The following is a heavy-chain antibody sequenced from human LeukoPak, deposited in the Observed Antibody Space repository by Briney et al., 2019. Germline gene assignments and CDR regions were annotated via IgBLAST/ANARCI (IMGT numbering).Heavy chain of an antibody. CDR3: ARARDGYNSYYYYMDV. D-gene: IGHD5-24*01. CDR1: GYTFTGYY. CDR2: INPNSGGT. J-gene: IGHJ6*03. V-gene: IGHV1-2*02. Sequence: EASVKVSCKASGYTFTGYYMHWVRQAPGQGLEWMGWINPNSGGTNYAQKFQGRVTMTRDTSISTAYMELRSLRSDDTAVYYCARARDGYNSYYYYMDVWGKGTTVTVSS.